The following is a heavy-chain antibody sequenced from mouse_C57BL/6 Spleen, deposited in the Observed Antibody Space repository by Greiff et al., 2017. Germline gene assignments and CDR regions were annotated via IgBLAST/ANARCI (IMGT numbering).Heavy chain of an antibody. V-gene: IGHV1-39*01. J-gene: IGHJ2*01. Sequence: VHVKQSGPELVKPGASVKISCKASGYSFTDYNMNWVKQSNGKSLEWIGVINPNYGTTSYNQKFKGKATLTVDQSSSTAYMQLNSLTSEDSAVYYCAREGITTVAFDYWGQGTTLTVSS. CDR1: GYSFTDYN. D-gene: IGHD1-1*01. CDR2: INPNYGTT. CDR3: AREGITTVAFDY.